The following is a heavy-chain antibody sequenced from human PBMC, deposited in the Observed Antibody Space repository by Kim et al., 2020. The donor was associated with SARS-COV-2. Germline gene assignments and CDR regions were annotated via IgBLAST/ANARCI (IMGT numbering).Heavy chain of an antibody. V-gene: IGHV1-58*01. Sequence: SVKVSCKASGFTFTSYAVQWVRQARGQRLEWIGWIVVGSGNTNYAQKFQERVTITRDMSTSTAYMELSSLRSEDTAVYYCAADPMHSGYVPYYYGLDVW. CDR2: IVVGSGNT. CDR3: AADPMHSGYVPYYYGLDV. D-gene: IGHD5-12*01. J-gene: IGHJ6*01. CDR1: GFTFTSYA.